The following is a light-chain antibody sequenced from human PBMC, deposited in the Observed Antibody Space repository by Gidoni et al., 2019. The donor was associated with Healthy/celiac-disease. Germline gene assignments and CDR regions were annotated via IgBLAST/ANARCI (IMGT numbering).Light chain of an antibody. CDR2: DAS. CDR1: QSVSSS. V-gene: IGKV3-11*01. CDR3: QQRSNWRLT. J-gene: IGKJ4*01. Sequence: EIVLTQSPATLSLSPGERATLSCRGSQSVSSSSAWYQQNPGQAPRLLIYDASNRATVIPARFSGSGSGTDFTLTISSLEPEDFAVYYCQQRSNWRLTFGGGTKVEIK.